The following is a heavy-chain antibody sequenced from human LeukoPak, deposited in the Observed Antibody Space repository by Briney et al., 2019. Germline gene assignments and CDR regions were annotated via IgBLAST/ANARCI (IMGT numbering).Heavy chain of an antibody. J-gene: IGHJ4*02. CDR1: GFTFSNYW. V-gene: IGHV3-7*01. CDR3: ARARYSDF. Sequence: GGSLRLSCVASGFTFSNYWMTWVRQAPGKGLEWVANIKEDGSEKNYADSVKGRFTISRDNAKNSLYLQMNSLRGEDTAVYYCARARYSDFWGQGTLITVSS. CDR2: IKEDGSEK.